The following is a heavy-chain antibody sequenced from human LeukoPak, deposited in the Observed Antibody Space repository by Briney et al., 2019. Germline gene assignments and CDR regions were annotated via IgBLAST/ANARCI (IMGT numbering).Heavy chain of an antibody. D-gene: IGHD6-13*01. Sequence: PSETLSLTCTVSGGSISSYYWGWIRQPPGKGLEWIGSIYHSGSTYYNPSLKSRVTISVDTSKNQFSLKLSSVTAADTAVYYCARDGGIAAAGTFDYWGQGTLVTVSS. CDR2: IYHSGST. CDR1: GGSISSYY. CDR3: ARDGGIAAAGTFDY. V-gene: IGHV4-38-2*02. J-gene: IGHJ4*02.